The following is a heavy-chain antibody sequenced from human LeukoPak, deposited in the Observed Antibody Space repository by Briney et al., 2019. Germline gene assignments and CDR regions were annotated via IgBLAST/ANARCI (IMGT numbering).Heavy chain of an antibody. D-gene: IGHD5-18*01. V-gene: IGHV3-48*03. CDR3: ARDLLGYSYDAYYFDF. CDR1: GFIFSNYE. CDR2: ISSSGSTI. Sequence: GGSLRLSCAASGFIFSNYEMNWVRQAPGKGLEWVSYISSSGSTIYYADSVKGRFTISRDNAKNSLYLQMNSLRAEDTAVYYCARDLLGYSYDAYYFDFWGQGTLVTVSS. J-gene: IGHJ4*02.